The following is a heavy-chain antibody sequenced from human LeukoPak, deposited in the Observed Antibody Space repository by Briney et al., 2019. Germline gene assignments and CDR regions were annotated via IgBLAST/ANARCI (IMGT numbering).Heavy chain of an antibody. Sequence: QPGGSLRLSCAASGFTFRSYWMHWVRQTPGKGLVWASHINNDGSDTSYADSVKGRFTITRDNAKNTLFLQMNSLRAEDTAVYYCARDGILGSHDCWGQGTLVTVSS. D-gene: IGHD3-3*02. V-gene: IGHV3-74*01. CDR1: GFTFRSYW. J-gene: IGHJ4*02. CDR2: INNDGSDT. CDR3: ARDGILGSHDC.